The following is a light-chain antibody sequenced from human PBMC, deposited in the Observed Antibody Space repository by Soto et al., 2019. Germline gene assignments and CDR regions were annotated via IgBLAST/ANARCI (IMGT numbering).Light chain of an antibody. Sequence: SVWTQSPGTLPLSPGESATLCXRARHSVSINYLALDMQQPXXSTRIXXXGAXTRASGIPDRFSGSGSGTDFTLTISRLEPEDSAVYYCQQYGSSPTWTFGQGTKVDIK. V-gene: IGKV3-20*01. CDR1: HSVSINY. J-gene: IGKJ1*01. CDR2: GAX. CDR3: QQYGSSPTWT.